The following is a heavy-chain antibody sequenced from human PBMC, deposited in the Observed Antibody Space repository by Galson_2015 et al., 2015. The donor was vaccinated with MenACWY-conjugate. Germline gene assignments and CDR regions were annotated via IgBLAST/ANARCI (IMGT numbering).Heavy chain of an antibody. D-gene: IGHD2-15*01. CDR1: GAPLTSSDYF. CDR3: ARESSYCAGGTCGYF. V-gene: IGHV4-39*07. CDR2: VFYTGTT. J-gene: IGHJ4*02. Sequence: ETLSLTCTASGAPLTSSDYFGPWIRQSPGKGLEWIGTVFYTGTTYSNTSLKRRVTISVDTSKHQISLNLHSATSADTAVYYCARESSYCAGGTCGYFWGQGALVSVSS.